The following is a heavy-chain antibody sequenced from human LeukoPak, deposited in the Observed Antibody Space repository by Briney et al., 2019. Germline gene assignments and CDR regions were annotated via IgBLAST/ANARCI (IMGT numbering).Heavy chain of an antibody. Sequence: GGSLRLSCAASGFTFSSYAMSWVRQAPGMGLEWVSDISGSGGSTYYADSVKGRFTISRDNAKNTLYLQMNSLRAEDTAVYYCARELDSPHDYWGQGTLVTVSS. CDR1: GFTFSSYA. J-gene: IGHJ4*02. CDR2: ISGSGGST. D-gene: IGHD3-22*01. CDR3: ARELDSPHDY. V-gene: IGHV3-23*01.